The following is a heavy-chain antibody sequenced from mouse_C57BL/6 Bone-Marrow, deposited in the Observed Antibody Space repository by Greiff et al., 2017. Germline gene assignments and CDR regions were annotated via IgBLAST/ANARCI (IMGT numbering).Heavy chain of an antibody. CDR3: TRNSKRAMDY. J-gene: IGHJ4*01. CDR2: IYPGNSDT. Sequence: EVQLQESGTVLARPGASVKMSCKTSGYTFTSYWMHWVKQRPGQGLEWIGVIYPGNSDTSYNKKFKGKAKLTAVTSTSTAYMQLSILTNEDSAVYYCTRNSKRAMDYWGQGTSVTVSS. CDR1: GYTFTSYW. D-gene: IGHD2-5*01. V-gene: IGHV1-5*01.